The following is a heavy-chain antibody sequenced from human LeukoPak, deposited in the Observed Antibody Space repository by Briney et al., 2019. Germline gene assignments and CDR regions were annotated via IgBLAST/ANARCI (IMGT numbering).Heavy chain of an antibody. J-gene: IGHJ4*02. Sequence: ASVKVSCKDSGYTFTSYDINWVRQATGQGLEWMGWMNPNSGNTGYAQKFQGRVTMTRNTSISTAYMELSSLRSEDTAVYYCARGYYGSGSPDPEIDYWGQGTLVTVSS. D-gene: IGHD3-10*01. CDR3: ARGYYGSGSPDPEIDY. V-gene: IGHV1-8*01. CDR2: MNPNSGNT. CDR1: GYTFTSYD.